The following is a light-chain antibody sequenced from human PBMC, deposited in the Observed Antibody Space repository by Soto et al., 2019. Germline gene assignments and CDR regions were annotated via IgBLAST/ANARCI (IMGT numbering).Light chain of an antibody. J-gene: IGKJ5*01. Sequence: EIVMTQSLATLSVSPGERATLSCRASQSVSSNLAWYQQKPGQAPRLLIYGASTRATGIPARFSGSGSGTEFTLTISSLQSEDFAVYYCQQYNNWPREAFGQGTRLEIK. CDR3: QQYNNWPREA. CDR2: GAS. V-gene: IGKV3-15*01. CDR1: QSVSSN.